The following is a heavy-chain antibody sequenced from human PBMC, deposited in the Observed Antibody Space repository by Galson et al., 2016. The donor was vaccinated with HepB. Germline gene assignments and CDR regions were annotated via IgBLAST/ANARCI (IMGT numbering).Heavy chain of an antibody. CDR2: ISGSPVTT. CDR3: TKDRGGGSSWYLGYS. Sequence: SLRLSCAASGFSFSSYVMSWVRQSPGKGLEWVSGISGSPVTTYYADSVRGRFTISRDDSKKMPYPQMNSLTVEDAALYYCTKDRGGGSSWYLGYSWGQGTLVTVSS. CDR1: GFSFSSYV. J-gene: IGHJ4*02. D-gene: IGHD6-13*01. V-gene: IGHV3-23*01.